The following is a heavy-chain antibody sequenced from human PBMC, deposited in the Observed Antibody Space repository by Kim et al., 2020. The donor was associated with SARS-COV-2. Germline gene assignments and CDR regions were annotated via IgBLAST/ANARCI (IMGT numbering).Heavy chain of an antibody. J-gene: IGHJ3*02. D-gene: IGHD4-17*01. CDR3: ARHEYGGINI. Sequence: SVKYYADSVKGRFTISRDNAKNSRYLQINSLRADDTAVYYCARHEYGGINIRGQGTMVTVSS. V-gene: IGHV3-7*03. CDR2: SVK.